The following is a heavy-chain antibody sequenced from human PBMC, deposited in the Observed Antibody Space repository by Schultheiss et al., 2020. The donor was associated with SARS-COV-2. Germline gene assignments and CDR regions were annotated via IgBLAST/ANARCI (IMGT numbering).Heavy chain of an antibody. D-gene: IGHD2-2*01. CDR2: IKQDGSEK. V-gene: IGHV3-7*05. Sequence: GESLKISCAASGFTFSSYWMSWVRQAPGKGLEWVANIKQDGSEKYYVDSVKGRFTISRDNAKNSLYLQMNSLRAEDTAVYYCARPVYCSSTSCYPFDYWGQGTLVTVSS. J-gene: IGHJ4*02. CDR3: ARPVYCSSTSCYPFDY. CDR1: GFTFSSYW.